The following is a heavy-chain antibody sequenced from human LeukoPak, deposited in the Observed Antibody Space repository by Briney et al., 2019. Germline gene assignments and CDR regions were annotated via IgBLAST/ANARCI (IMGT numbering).Heavy chain of an antibody. V-gene: IGHV4-59*01. Sequence: SEALSLTCTVSGGSISNYYWSWIRQPPGKGLEWIGYIYYSGSTNYNPSLKSRVTISVDTSKNQFSLKLSSVTAADTAVYYCARVYYDFWSGYYRSDYGMDVWGQGTTVTVSS. J-gene: IGHJ6*02. CDR1: GGSISNYY. CDR2: IYYSGST. D-gene: IGHD3-3*01. CDR3: ARVYYDFWSGYYRSDYGMDV.